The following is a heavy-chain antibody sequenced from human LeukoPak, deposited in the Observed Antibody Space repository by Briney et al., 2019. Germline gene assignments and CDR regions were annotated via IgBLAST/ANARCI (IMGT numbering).Heavy chain of an antibody. CDR3: ARACSGGTCYLAAFDI. J-gene: IGHJ3*02. Sequence: GGSLRLSCGASGFTFTTYAMSWVRQAPGKGLEWVSAISNSGVSTYYADSVKGRFTISRDNSKNTLHLQMNSLRAEDTAVYYCARACSGGTCYLAAFDIWGQGTMVTVSS. CDR1: GFTFTTYA. D-gene: IGHD2-15*01. CDR2: ISNSGVST. V-gene: IGHV3-23*01.